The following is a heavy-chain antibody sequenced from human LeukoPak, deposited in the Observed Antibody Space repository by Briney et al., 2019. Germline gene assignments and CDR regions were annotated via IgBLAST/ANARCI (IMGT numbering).Heavy chain of an antibody. CDR1: GGSIRSYY. CDR3: ARLGFSNSGSYLAPSDY. J-gene: IGHJ4*02. D-gene: IGHD1-26*01. Sequence: SETLSLTCTVSGGSIRSYYWSWIRQPPGKGLEWIGYIYYTGSTNYNPSLKSRVTTSVDTSKNQFSLKLSSVTAADTAVYYCARLGFSNSGSYLAPSDYWGQGTLVTVSS. CDR2: IYYTGST. V-gene: IGHV4-59*08.